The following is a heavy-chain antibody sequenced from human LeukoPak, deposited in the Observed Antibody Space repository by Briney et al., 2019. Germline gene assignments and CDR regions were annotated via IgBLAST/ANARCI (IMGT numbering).Heavy chain of an antibody. CDR3: ASTQWLPQYWYFDL. J-gene: IGHJ2*01. CDR1: GYSISSGYY. V-gene: IGHV4-38-2*02. CDR2: IYYSGST. Sequence: PSETLSLTCTVSGYSISSGYYWGWIRQPPGKGLEWIGSIYYSGSTSYNPSLKSRVTISIDTSKNQFSLKLSSVTAADTAVYYCASTQWLPQYWYFDLWGRGTLVTVSS. D-gene: IGHD3-22*01.